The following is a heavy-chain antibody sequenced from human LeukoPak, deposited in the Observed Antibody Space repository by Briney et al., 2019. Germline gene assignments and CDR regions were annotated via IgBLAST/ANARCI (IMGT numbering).Heavy chain of an antibody. CDR1: GGSISSGGYY. Sequence: SQTLSLTCTVSGGSISSGGYYWSWIRQPAGKGLEWIGRIYTSGSTNYNPSLMSRVTISVDTFKNQFSLKLSSVTAADTAVYYCARATDPYPFNYWGQGTLVTVSS. CDR3: ARATDPYPFNY. D-gene: IGHD3-16*01. V-gene: IGHV4-61*02. CDR2: IYTSGST. J-gene: IGHJ4*02.